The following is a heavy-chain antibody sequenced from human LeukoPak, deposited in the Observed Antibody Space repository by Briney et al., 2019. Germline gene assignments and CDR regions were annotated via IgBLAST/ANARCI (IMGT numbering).Heavy chain of an antibody. D-gene: IGHD3-10*01. CDR1: GYSFTSYY. CDR2: INPSGGST. J-gene: IGHJ5*02. Sequence: ASVKVSCKASGYSFTSYYMHWVRQAPGQGLEWMGIINPSGGSTSYAQKFQGRVTMTRDTSTSTVYMELSSLRSEDTAVYYCARDYESITMVRGVMGNNWFDPWGQGTLVTVSS. V-gene: IGHV1-46*01. CDR3: ARDYESITMVRGVMGNNWFDP.